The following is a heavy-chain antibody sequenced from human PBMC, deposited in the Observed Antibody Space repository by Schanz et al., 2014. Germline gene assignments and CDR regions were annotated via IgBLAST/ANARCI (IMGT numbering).Heavy chain of an antibody. J-gene: IGHJ6*02. CDR3: ASALTTWGGMDV. CDR2: MNPKSVNR. V-gene: IGHV1-8*01. D-gene: IGHD4-4*01. CDR1: GYTFTNYD. Sequence: QVQLVQSGAEVKKPGASVKVSCKASGYTFTNYDINWVRQATGQGLEWMGWMNPKSVNRGYGQKFQGRVTMTRDTSTSTVYMELSSLRSEDTAVYYCASALTTWGGMDVWGQGTTVTVSS.